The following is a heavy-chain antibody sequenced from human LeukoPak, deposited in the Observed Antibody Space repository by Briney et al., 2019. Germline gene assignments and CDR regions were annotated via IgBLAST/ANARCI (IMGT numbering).Heavy chain of an antibody. Sequence: GGPLRLSCAASGFTFSSYWMSWVRQAPGKGLEWVANIKQDGSEKYYVDSVKGRFTISRDNAKNSLYLQMNSLRAEDTAVYYCASWYYDSSGYYQGIDYWGQGTLVTVSS. V-gene: IGHV3-7*01. CDR1: GFTFSSYW. J-gene: IGHJ4*02. D-gene: IGHD3-22*01. CDR2: IKQDGSEK. CDR3: ASWYYDSSGYYQGIDY.